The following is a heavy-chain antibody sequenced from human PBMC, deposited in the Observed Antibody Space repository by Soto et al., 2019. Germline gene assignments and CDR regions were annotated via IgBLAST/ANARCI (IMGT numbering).Heavy chain of an antibody. D-gene: IGHD3-22*01. CDR2: INHSGST. V-gene: IGHV4-34*01. CDR3: WSYYYDRSAPHDY. Sequence: SETLSLTCAVYGGSFIGYYWSWIRQPPGKGLEWIGEINHSGSTNYTPSLKSRVTISVDTSKNQFSLKLSSVTAADTAVYYCWSYYYDRSAPHDYWGQGTLVTVS. CDR1: GGSFIGYY. J-gene: IGHJ4*02.